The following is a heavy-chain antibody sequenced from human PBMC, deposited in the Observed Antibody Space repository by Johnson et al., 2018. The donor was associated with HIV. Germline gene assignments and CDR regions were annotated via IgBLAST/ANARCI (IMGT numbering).Heavy chain of an antibody. D-gene: IGHD6-13*01. Sequence: VQLVESGGVLVQPGGSLRLSCAASGFTFDDYAMHWVRQPPGKGLEWVSLISWNSGSIGYADSVKGRFTISRDNSKNSLYLQMNSLRAEDMAVYYCAKHSSSWYDDAFDIWGQGTMVTVSS. V-gene: IGHV3-9*03. CDR1: GFTFDDYA. J-gene: IGHJ3*02. CDR3: AKHSSSWYDDAFDI. CDR2: ISWNSGSI.